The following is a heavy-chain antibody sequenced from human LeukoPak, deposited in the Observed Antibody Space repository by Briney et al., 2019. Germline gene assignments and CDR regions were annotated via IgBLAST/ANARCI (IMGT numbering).Heavy chain of an antibody. CDR3: ARDMCSGGSCYVYYYYGMDV. V-gene: IGHV3-33*01. J-gene: IGHJ6*04. CDR1: GFTFSSYG. CDR2: IWYDGSNK. D-gene: IGHD2-15*01. Sequence: GRSLRLSCAASGFTFSSYGMHWVRQAPGKGLEWVAVIWYDGSNKYYADSVKGRFTISRDNSKNTLYLQMNSLRAEDTAAYYCARDMCSGGSCYVYYYYGMDVWGKGTTVTVSS.